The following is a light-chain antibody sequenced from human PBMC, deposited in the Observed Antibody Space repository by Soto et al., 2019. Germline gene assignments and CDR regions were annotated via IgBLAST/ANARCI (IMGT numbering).Light chain of an antibody. V-gene: IGKV2-40*01. Sequence: DIVMTQTPLSLPVTPGEPASISCRSSQSLLDSDDGNTYLDWYLQKPGQSPQLLIYTLPYRASGVLDRFIGSGSGTDFTLKISRVEAEDVGVYYCMQRIEFPRTFGQGTKVEIK. CDR2: TLP. CDR1: QSLLDSDDGNTY. J-gene: IGKJ1*01. CDR3: MQRIEFPRT.